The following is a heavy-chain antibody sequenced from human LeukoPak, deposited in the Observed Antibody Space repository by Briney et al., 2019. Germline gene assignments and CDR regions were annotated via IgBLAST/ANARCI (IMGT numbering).Heavy chain of an antibody. J-gene: IGHJ4*02. CDR3: ARTVVATQGFDY. CDR1: GGTFSSYA. V-gene: IGHV1-69*05. Sequence: EASVKVSCKASGGTFSSYAISWVRQAPGQGLKWMGGIIPIFGTANYAQKFQGRVTITTDESTSTAYMELSSLRSEDTAVYYCARTVVATQGFDYWGQGTLVTVSS. D-gene: IGHD5-12*01. CDR2: IIPIFGTA.